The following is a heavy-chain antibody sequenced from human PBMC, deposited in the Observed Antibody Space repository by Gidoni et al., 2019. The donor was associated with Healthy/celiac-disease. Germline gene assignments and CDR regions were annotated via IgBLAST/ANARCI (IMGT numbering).Heavy chain of an antibody. V-gene: IGHV1-2*02. CDR1: GYTFTGYY. D-gene: IGHD1-1*01. J-gene: IGHJ4*02. Sequence: QAPLVQSGAEVKKPGASVKVSCKASGYTFTGYYMLWVRQAPGQGLEWMGWINPNSGGTNYAQKFQGRVTMTRDTSISTAYMELSRLRSDDTAVYYCARPLGLTGTAYYWGQRTLVTVSS. CDR3: ARPLGLTGTAYY. CDR2: INPNSGGT.